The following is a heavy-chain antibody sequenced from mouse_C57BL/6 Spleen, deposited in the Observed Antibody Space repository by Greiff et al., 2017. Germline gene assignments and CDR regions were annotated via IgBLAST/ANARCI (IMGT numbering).Heavy chain of an antibody. D-gene: IGHD1-1*01. V-gene: IGHV1-55*01. CDR3: ARGGYYGSSYRYWYFDV. J-gene: IGHJ1*03. Sequence: QVQLQQPGAELVKPGASVKMSCKASGYTFTSYWITWVKQRPGQGLEWIGDIYPGSGSTNYNEKFKSKATLTVDTSSSTAYMQLSSLTSEDSAVYYCARGGYYGSSYRYWYFDVWGTGTTVTVS. CDR2: IYPGSGST. CDR1: GYTFTSYW.